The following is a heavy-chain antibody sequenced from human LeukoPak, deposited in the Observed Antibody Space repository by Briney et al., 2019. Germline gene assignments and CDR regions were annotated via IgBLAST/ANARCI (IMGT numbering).Heavy chain of an antibody. CDR3: AKGDIAAAGTASDY. CDR1: GFTFTNYA. Sequence: GGSLRLSCAASGFTFTNYAMSWVRQTPGKGLEWVSGITASGGITYYADSVKGRFTISRDNSKSTLYLQMNSLRVDDTAVYYCAKGDIAAAGTASDYWGQGALVTVSS. CDR2: ITASGGIT. J-gene: IGHJ4*02. V-gene: IGHV3-23*01. D-gene: IGHD6-13*01.